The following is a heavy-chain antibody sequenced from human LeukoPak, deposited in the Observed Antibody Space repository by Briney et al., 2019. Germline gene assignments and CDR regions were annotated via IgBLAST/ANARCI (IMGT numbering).Heavy chain of an antibody. CDR1: GGSISSYY. J-gene: IGHJ4*02. Sequence: SETLSLTCTVSGGSISSYYWSWIRQPPGKGLEWIGYIYYSGSTNYNPPLKSRVTISVDTSKNQFSLKLSSVTAADTAVYYCARQVITTWGFDYWGQGTLVTVSS. V-gene: IGHV4-59*01. CDR3: ARQVITTWGFDY. CDR2: IYYSGST. D-gene: IGHD3-22*01.